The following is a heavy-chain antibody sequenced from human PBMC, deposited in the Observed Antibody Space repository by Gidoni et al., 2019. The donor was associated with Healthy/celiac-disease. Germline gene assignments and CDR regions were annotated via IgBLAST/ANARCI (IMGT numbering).Heavy chain of an antibody. CDR2: ISGSGGST. CDR3: AKGSLGSYRSSTFDY. CDR1: GFTFSSYA. Sequence: VQLLESGGGLVPPGGSLRLPCAASGFTFSSYAMSWVRQAPGKGLEWVSAISGSGGSTYYADSVKGRFTISRDNSKNTLYLQMNSLRAEDTAVYYCAKGSLGSYRSSTFDYWGQGTLVTVSS. V-gene: IGHV3-23*01. D-gene: IGHD3-16*02. J-gene: IGHJ4*02.